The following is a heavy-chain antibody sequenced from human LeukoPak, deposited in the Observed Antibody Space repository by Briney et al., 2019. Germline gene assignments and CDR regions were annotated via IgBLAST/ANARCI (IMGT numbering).Heavy chain of an antibody. Sequence: SETLSLTCTVSGGSISSSSYYWGWIRQPPGKGREGFGRIYYSGSTYYNPSLKSRVTIPVDTSKNQFSMKLSSVTAADTAVYYCARHYCSGGSCAAWFDPWGQGTLVTVSS. D-gene: IGHD2-15*01. J-gene: IGHJ5*02. V-gene: IGHV4-39*01. CDR3: ARHYCSGGSCAAWFDP. CDR1: GGSISSSSYY. CDR2: IYYSGST.